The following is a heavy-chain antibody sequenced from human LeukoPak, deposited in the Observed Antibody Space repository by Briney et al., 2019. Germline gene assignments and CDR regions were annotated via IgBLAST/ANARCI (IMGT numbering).Heavy chain of an antibody. Sequence: QSRSPTSTVARGSIRRYNCRWIPQPPGKGLEWVGYIYYSESTNYNPSLRSRVTISVDTSKNHFSLKLSSVTAADTAVYYCARDLRSSNYYYGMDVWGQGTTVTVSS. CDR2: IYYSEST. CDR1: RGSIRRYN. D-gene: IGHD4-11*01. V-gene: IGHV4-59*01. J-gene: IGHJ6*02. CDR3: ARDLRSSNYYYGMDV.